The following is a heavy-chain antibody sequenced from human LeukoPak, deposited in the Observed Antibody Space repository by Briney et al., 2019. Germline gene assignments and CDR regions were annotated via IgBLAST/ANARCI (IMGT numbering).Heavy chain of an antibody. D-gene: IGHD1-1*01. CDR1: GFTFSSYA. J-gene: IGHJ3*02. Sequence: GGSLRLSCAAFGFTFSSYAMSWVRQAPGKGLEWVSAISGSGGSAYYADSVKGRFTISRDNSKNTLYLQMNSLRAEDTAVYYCAKGRRPRADAFDIWGQGTMVTVSS. CDR3: AKGRRPRADAFDI. CDR2: ISGSGGSA. V-gene: IGHV3-23*01.